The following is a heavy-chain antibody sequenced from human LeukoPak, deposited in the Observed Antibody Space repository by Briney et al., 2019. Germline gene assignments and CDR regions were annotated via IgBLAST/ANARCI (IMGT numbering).Heavy chain of an antibody. CDR3: ARTYYYYYYYMDV. CDR2: INHNGSN. Sequence: SETLSLTCAVYGGSFSGYYWSWIRHPPGKGLEWIGEINHNGSNNYNPSLTSRVTISVDTSKNQFSLKLSSVTAADTAVYYCARTYYYYYYYMDVWGKGTTVTISS. V-gene: IGHV4-34*01. CDR1: GGSFSGYY. J-gene: IGHJ6*03.